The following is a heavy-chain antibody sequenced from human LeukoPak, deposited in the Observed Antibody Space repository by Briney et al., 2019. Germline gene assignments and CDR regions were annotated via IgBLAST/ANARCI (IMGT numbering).Heavy chain of an antibody. CDR3: ARGSGSCSSTSCYRTSDY. J-gene: IGHJ4*02. CDR2: IKQDGSEM. V-gene: IGHV3-7*01. CDR1: GFTFSNYW. D-gene: IGHD2-2*01. Sequence: GGSLRLSCAASGFTFSNYWMTWVRQAPGKGLEWVANIKQDGSEMYYVDSVKGRFTISRDNAKNSLYLQMNSLRAEDTAVYYCARGSGSCSSTSCYRTSDYWGQGTLVTVSS.